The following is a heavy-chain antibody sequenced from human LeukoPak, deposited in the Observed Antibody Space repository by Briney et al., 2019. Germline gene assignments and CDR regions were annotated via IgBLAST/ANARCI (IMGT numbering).Heavy chain of an antibody. CDR3: ARGLEVRARVGYHYYMDV. CDR1: GGSISSSSYY. D-gene: IGHD1-26*01. J-gene: IGHJ6*03. CDR2: VYYRGNT. V-gene: IGHV4-39*07. Sequence: PSETLSLTCAVSGGSISSSSYYWGWIRQPPGKGLEWIGSVYYRGNTYYNPSLKSRVTTSVDTSKNQFSLTMSSVTAADTAVYFCARGLEVRARVGYHYYMDVWGKGTTVTVSS.